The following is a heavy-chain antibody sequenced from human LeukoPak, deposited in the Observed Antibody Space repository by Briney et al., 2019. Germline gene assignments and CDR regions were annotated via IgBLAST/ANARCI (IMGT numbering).Heavy chain of an antibody. J-gene: IGHJ3*02. CDR3: ARDLFRIAVAGTGDAFDI. D-gene: IGHD6-19*01. Sequence: PGGSLRLSCAASGFTFSNAWMSWVRQAPGKGLEWVSSISSSSSYIYYADSVKGRFTISRDNAKNSLYLQMNSLRAEDTAVYYCARDLFRIAVAGTGDAFDIWGQGTMVTVSS. CDR1: GFTFSNAW. V-gene: IGHV3-21*01. CDR2: ISSSSSYI.